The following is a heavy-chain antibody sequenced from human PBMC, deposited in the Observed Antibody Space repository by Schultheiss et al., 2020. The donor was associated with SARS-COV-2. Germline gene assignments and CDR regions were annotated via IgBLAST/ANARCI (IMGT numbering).Heavy chain of an antibody. CDR2: IYYSGST. Sequence: SETLSLTCTVSGASISNSNYYWGWIRQPPGKGLEWIGSIYYSGSTYYNPSLKSRVTISVDKSKSQFSLKLSSVTAADTAVYYCARAGGAYYYYYGMDVWGQGTTVTVSS. CDR1: GASISNSNYY. CDR3: ARAGGAYYYYYGMDV. D-gene: IGHD3-16*01. J-gene: IGHJ6*02. V-gene: IGHV4-39*07.